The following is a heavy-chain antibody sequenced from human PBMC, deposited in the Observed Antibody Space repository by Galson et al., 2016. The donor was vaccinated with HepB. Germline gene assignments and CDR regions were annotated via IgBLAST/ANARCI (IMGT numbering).Heavy chain of an antibody. CDR3: ARSYLLGRGFGS. CDR2: TYYRSKWHF. D-gene: IGHD7-27*01. CDR1: GDSVSSHSAG. V-gene: IGHV6-1*01. J-gene: IGHJ4*02. Sequence: AISGDSVSSHSAGWYWIRQSPSRGLEWLGRTYYRSKWHFDYAESVESRIAINPDTAKNQFSLQLNSVTPEDTSIYYCARSYLLGRGFGSWGQGTLVTVSS.